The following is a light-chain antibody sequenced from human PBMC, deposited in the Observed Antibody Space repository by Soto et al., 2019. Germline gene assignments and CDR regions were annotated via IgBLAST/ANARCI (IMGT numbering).Light chain of an antibody. Sequence: DIQMTQSPSSLSASVGDRVTITCQASQDISNYLNWYQQKPGKAPKLLIYDASNLETGVPSRFSGSGSGKDFPLPISRLEPEDFAGYYCPQYGNPPFPFGPGTKVDIK. CDR1: QDISNY. CDR2: DAS. J-gene: IGKJ3*01. CDR3: PQYGNPPFP. V-gene: IGKV1-33*01.